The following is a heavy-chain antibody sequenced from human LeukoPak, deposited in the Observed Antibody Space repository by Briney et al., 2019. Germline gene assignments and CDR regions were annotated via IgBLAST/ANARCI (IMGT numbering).Heavy chain of an antibody. D-gene: IGHD5-12*01. Sequence: KPGGSLRLSCAASGFSFSNYKMIWVRQAPGKGLEWVSSIDTSESDTYYADSVRSRFTISRDNAENSLFLQMNSLSAEDTAVYFCARDPDLRGHSGMDYWGQGTLVTVSS. CDR2: IDTSESDT. V-gene: IGHV3-21*01. CDR3: ARDPDLRGHSGMDY. CDR1: GFSFSNYK. J-gene: IGHJ4*02.